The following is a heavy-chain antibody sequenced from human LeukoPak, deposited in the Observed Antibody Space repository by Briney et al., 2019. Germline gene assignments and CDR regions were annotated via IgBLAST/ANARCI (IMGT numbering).Heavy chain of an antibody. CDR2: IYYSGST. CDR3: ARAAMVRGVPIYYFDY. CDR1: GGSISSYY. D-gene: IGHD3-10*01. Sequence: PSETLSLTCTVSGGSISSYYWSWIWQPPGKGLEWIGYIYYSGSTNYNPSLKSRVTISVDTSKNQFSLKLSSVTAADTAVYYCARAAMVRGVPIYYFDYWGQGTLVTVSS. V-gene: IGHV4-59*01. J-gene: IGHJ4*02.